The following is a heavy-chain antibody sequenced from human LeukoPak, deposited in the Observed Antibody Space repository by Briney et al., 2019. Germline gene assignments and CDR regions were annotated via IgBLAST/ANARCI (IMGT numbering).Heavy chain of an antibody. J-gene: IGHJ1*01. CDR3: AKLGDYDILTGYYVSDC. CDR2: ITGSGDST. V-gene: IGHV3-23*01. D-gene: IGHD3-9*01. CDR1: GFIFRNYA. Sequence: PGASLRLSCAASGFIFRNYANSWVRQAPGPGLELVSAITGSGDSTYYSDSANSRFTISTENSKTKLYVEMNPLRAEDTAVYDCAKLGDYDILTGYYVSDCWGQGTLVTV.